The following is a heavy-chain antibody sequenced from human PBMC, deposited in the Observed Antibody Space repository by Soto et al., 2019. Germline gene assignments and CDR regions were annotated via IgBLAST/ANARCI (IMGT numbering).Heavy chain of an antibody. J-gene: IGHJ4*02. D-gene: IGHD3-22*01. CDR2: INPNSGGT. CDR3: ARNYYDGSGYSDY. CDR1: GYTSTGYY. Sequence: ASVKVSCKASGYTSTGYYMHWVRQAPGQGLEWMGWINPNSGGTNYAQKFQGRVTMTRDTSISTAYMELSRLRSDDTAVYYCARNYYDGSGYSDYWGQGTLVTVSS. V-gene: IGHV1-2*02.